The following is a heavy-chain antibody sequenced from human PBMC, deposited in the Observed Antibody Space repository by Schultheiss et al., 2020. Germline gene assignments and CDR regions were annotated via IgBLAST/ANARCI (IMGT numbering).Heavy chain of an antibody. D-gene: IGHD3-10*01. J-gene: IGHJ4*02. CDR3: TRDRNYGSGRFDY. Sequence: GESLKISCAASGFTFSSYEMNWVRQAPGKGLEWVSVISYDGSHKYYADSVKGRFTISRDDSKSIAYLQMNSLKTEDTAVYYCTRDRNYGSGRFDYWGQGTLVTVSS. V-gene: IGHV3-30*04. CDR2: ISYDGSHK. CDR1: GFTFSSYE.